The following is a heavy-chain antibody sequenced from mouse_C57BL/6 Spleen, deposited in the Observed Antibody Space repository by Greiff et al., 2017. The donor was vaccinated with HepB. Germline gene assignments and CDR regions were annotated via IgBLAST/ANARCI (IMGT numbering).Heavy chain of an antibody. Sequence: VHVKQSGAELVRPGASVKLSCTASGFNIKDDYMHWVKQRPEQGLEWIGWIDPENGDTEYASKFQGKATITADTSSNTAYRQLSSLTSEDTAVYYCTKGYGYLDYWGQGTTLTVSS. CDR1: GFNIKDDY. CDR3: TKGYGYLDY. CDR2: IDPENGDT. V-gene: IGHV14-4*01. J-gene: IGHJ2*01. D-gene: IGHD2-2*01.